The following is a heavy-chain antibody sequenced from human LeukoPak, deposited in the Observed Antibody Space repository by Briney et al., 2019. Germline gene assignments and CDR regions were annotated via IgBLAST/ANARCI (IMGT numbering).Heavy chain of an antibody. CDR2: ISYDGSNK. D-gene: IGHD5-12*01. CDR1: GFTFSSYA. CDR3: AKGSPPVDIVATGPIGG. Sequence: PGGSLRLSCAASGFTFSSYAMHWVRQAPGKGLEWVAVISYDGSNKYYADSVKGRFTISRDNAKNSLYLQMNSLRAEDTAVYYCAKGSPPVDIVATGPIGGWGQGTLVTVSS. V-gene: IGHV3-30*04. J-gene: IGHJ4*02.